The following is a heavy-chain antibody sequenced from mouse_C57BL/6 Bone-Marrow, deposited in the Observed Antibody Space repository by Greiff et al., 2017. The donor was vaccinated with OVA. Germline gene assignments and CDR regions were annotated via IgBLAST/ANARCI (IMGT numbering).Heavy chain of an antibody. CDR2: IDPSDSET. CDR3: ARRITTVFFDV. Sequence: QVQLQQSGAELVRPGSSVKLSCKASGYTFTSYWMHWVKQRPIQGLEWIGNIDPSDSETHYNQKFKDKATLTVDKSSSTAYMQLSSLTSEDSAVYYCARRITTVFFDVWGTGATVTVSS. D-gene: IGHD1-1*01. J-gene: IGHJ1*03. V-gene: IGHV1-52*01. CDR1: GYTFTSYW.